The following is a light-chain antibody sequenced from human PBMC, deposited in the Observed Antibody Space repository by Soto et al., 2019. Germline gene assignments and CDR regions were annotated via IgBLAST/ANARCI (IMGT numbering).Light chain of an antibody. CDR3: QQYYSTLPIT. V-gene: IGKV4-1*01. CDR1: QSVLYSSNNKNY. J-gene: IGKJ5*01. CDR2: WAS. Sequence: DIVMTQSPDSLAVSLGERATINCKSSQSVLYSSNNKNYLAWYQQKPGQPPKLLIYWASTRESGVPDRFSGSGSGTDSTLTISSLQAEDVAVYYCQQYYSTLPITFGQGTRLEIK.